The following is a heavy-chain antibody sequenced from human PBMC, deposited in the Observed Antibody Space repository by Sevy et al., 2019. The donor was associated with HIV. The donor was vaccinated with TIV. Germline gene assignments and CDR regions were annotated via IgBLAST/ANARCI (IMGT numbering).Heavy chain of an antibody. CDR2: ITTGGGTI. Sequence: GGSLRLSCAASGLSFRSYELNWVRQAPGKGLQWISYITTGGGTIFYSDSVKGRFTISRDNAKNSVFLQMNSLRAEDTAVYFCATSRRDYYNYYFDYWGHGTLVTVSS. D-gene: IGHD3-22*01. CDR3: ATSRRDYYNYYFDY. V-gene: IGHV3-48*03. CDR1: GLSFRSYE. J-gene: IGHJ4*01.